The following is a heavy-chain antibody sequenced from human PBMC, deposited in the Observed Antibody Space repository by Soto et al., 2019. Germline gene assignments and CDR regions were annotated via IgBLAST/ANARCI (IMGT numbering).Heavy chain of an antibody. Sequence: ASVKVSCKASGYTFTGYYMHWVRQSPGQGLEWMGWINPNSGGTNYAQKFQGRVTMTRDTSISTAYMELSSLRAEDTAVYYCARDSGYGSGASVNHYLDYWGHGTLVTV. CDR1: GYTFTGYY. J-gene: IGHJ4*01. D-gene: IGHD3-10*01. CDR3: ARDSGYGSGASVNHYLDY. CDR2: INPNSGGT. V-gene: IGHV1-2*02.